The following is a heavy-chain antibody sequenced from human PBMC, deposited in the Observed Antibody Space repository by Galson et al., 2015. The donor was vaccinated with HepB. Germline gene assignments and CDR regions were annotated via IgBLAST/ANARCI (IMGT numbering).Heavy chain of an antibody. CDR2: IWYDGSNK. D-gene: IGHD3-22*01. CDR1: GFTFSSYG. CDR3: ARDGDNYYDSSGYQGVGDY. V-gene: IGHV3-33*08. J-gene: IGHJ4*02. Sequence: SLRLSCAASGFTFSSYGMHWVRQAPGKGLEWVAVIWYDGSNKYYADSVKGRFTISRDNSKNTLYLQMNSLRAEDTAVYYCARDGDNYYDSSGYQGVGDYWGQGTLVTVSS.